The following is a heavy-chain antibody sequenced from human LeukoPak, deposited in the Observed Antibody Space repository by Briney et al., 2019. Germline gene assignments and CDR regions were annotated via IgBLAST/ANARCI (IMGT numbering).Heavy chain of an antibody. Sequence: ASVKVSCKASGYTFTSYGISWVRQAPGQGLEWMGWISAYNGNTNYAQKLQGRVTMTTDTSTSTAYMELRSLRSDDTAVYYCARYWSRQHLNYFYFDYWGQGTLVTVSS. D-gene: IGHD3-3*01. CDR2: ISAYNGNT. CDR3: ARYWSRQHLNYFYFDY. V-gene: IGHV1-18*01. CDR1: GYTFTSYG. J-gene: IGHJ4*02.